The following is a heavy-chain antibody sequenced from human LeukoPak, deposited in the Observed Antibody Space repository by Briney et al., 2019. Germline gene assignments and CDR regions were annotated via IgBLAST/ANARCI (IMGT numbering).Heavy chain of an antibody. CDR2: ISSSSSYI. CDR1: GFTFSSYS. Sequence: GSLRLSCAASGFTFSSYSMNWVRQAPGKGLEWVSSISSSSSYIYYADSVKGRFTISRDNAKNSLYLQMNSLRAEDTAVYYCAKVDFWSGTFDYWGQGTLVTVSS. J-gene: IGHJ4*02. CDR3: AKVDFWSGTFDY. D-gene: IGHD3-3*01. V-gene: IGHV3-21*04.